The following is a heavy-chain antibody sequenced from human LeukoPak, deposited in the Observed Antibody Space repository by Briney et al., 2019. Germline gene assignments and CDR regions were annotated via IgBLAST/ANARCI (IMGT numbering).Heavy chain of an antibody. CDR1: GFIFSSYG. Sequence: QAGGSLRLSCAASGFIFSSYGMHWVRQAPGKGLEWVAFIRYDGSKKYYTDSVKGRFTISRDNSKNTLYLQMNSLRAEDTAVYYCAKGRGWEASYYYYYMDVWGKGTTVTISS. CDR3: AKGRGWEASYYYYYMDV. J-gene: IGHJ6*03. V-gene: IGHV3-30*02. D-gene: IGHD1-26*01. CDR2: IRYDGSKK.